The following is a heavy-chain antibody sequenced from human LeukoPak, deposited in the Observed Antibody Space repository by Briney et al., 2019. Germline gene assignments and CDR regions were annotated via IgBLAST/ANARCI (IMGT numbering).Heavy chain of an antibody. V-gene: IGHV1-2*02. Sequence: ASVKVSCKASGYTFTGYYMHWVRQAPGQGLEWMGWINPNSGGTNYAQKFQGRVTMTRDTSISTAYMELSRLRSDDTAVYYCARDTISFQIEKATIPLAYWGQGTLVTVSS. D-gene: IGHD5-24*01. CDR1: GYTFTGYY. CDR2: INPNSGGT. J-gene: IGHJ4*02. CDR3: ARDTISFQIEKATIPLAY.